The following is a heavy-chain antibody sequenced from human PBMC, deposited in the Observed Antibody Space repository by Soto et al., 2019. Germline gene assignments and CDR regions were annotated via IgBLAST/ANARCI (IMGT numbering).Heavy chain of an antibody. V-gene: IGHV3-23*01. Sequence: GGSLRLSCAASGFTFSSYAMSWVRQAPGKGLEWVSAISGSGGSTYYADSVKGRFTISRDNSKNTLYLQMNSLRAEDTAVYYCAKGTIPPYDYYYGMDVWGQGTTVTVYS. CDR3: AKGTIPPYDYYYGMDV. CDR2: ISGSGGST. D-gene: IGHD2-2*01. CDR1: GFTFSSYA. J-gene: IGHJ6*02.